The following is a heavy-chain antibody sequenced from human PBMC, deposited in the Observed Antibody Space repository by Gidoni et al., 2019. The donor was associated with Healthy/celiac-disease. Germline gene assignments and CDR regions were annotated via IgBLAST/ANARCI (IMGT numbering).Heavy chain of an antibody. D-gene: IGHD5-18*01. V-gene: IGHV4-59*01. J-gene: IGHJ4*02. CDR2: IYYSGST. CDR3: ARVERGYSYGSDY. Sequence: QVQLQESGPGLVKPSETLSLTCTVSGGSISSYYWSWIRQPPGKGLEWIGYIYYSGSTNYNPSLKSRVTISVDTSKNQFSLKLSSVTAADTAVYYCARVERGYSYGSDYWGQGTLVTVSS. CDR1: GGSISSYY.